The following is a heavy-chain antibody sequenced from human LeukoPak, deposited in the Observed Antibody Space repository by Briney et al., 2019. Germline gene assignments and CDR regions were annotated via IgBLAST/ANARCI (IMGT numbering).Heavy chain of an antibody. CDR1: GCTFSSYA. CDR3: AKEGHDNYYYYYYMDV. Sequence: GGSLRLSCAASGCTFSSYAMSWVRQAPGKGLEWASAISGSGGSTYYADSVKGRFTISRDNSKNTLYLQMNSLRAEDTAVYYCAKEGHDNYYYYYYMDVWGKGTTVTVSS. CDR2: ISGSGGST. V-gene: IGHV3-23*01. D-gene: IGHD1-1*01. J-gene: IGHJ6*03.